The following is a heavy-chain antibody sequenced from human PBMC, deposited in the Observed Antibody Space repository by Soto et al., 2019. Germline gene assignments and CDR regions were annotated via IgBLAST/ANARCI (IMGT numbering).Heavy chain of an antibody. V-gene: IGHV1-18*01. CDR2: ISVKNGDT. CDR3: ARGVPERVDDSYYRDV. Sequence: QVQLVQSGAEVKKPGASVKVSCKASGYTFFDYGVSWVRQAPGQGLEWMAWISVKNGDTNYAQKFQGRVTMTTDTATNTSNMGRRSLRSDYTAVYYCARGVPERVDDSYYRDVWGTGTTVTVCS. J-gene: IGHJ6*03. CDR1: GYTFFDYG.